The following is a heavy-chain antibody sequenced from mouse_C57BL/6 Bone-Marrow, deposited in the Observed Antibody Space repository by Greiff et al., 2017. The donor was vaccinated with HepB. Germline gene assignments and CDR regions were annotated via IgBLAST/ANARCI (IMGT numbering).Heavy chain of an antibody. CDR1: GFSFNTYA. CDR2: IRSKSNNYAT. D-gene: IGHD1-1*01. V-gene: IGHV10-1*01. J-gene: IGHJ4*01. CDR3: VSYGSSPSYAMDY. Sequence: GGGLVQPKGSLTLSCAASGFSFNTYAMNWVRQAPGKGLEWVARIRSKSNNYATYYADSVKDRFTISRDDSESMRYLQMNNLKTEDTAMYYCVSYGSSPSYAMDYWGQGTSVTVSS.